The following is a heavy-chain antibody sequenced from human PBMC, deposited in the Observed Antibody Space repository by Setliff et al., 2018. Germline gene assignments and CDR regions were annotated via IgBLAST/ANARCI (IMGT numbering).Heavy chain of an antibody. V-gene: IGHV3-23*01. D-gene: IGHD6-19*01. CDR3: AKDVTLGGWYPYFDY. CDR1: GFTFSSYA. Sequence: GASVKVSCAASGFTFSSYAMSWVRQAPGKGLEWVSAISGSGGSTYYADSVKGRFTISRDNSKNTLYLQMNSLRAEDTAVYYCAKDVTLGGWYPYFDYWGQGTLVTVSS. J-gene: IGHJ4*02. CDR2: ISGSGGST.